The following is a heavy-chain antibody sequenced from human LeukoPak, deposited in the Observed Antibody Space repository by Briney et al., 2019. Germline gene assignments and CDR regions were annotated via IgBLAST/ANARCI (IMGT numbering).Heavy chain of an antibody. CDR3: ARDLWYYDSSGYPN. Sequence: SETLSLTCTVSGGSISSYYWSWIRQPPGKGLEWIGYIYYSGSTNYNPSLKSRVTISVDTSKNQFSLKLSSVTAADTAVYYCARDLWYYDSSGYPNWGQRAMVTVSS. J-gene: IGHJ4*02. CDR2: IYYSGST. V-gene: IGHV4-59*01. D-gene: IGHD3-22*01. CDR1: GGSISSYY.